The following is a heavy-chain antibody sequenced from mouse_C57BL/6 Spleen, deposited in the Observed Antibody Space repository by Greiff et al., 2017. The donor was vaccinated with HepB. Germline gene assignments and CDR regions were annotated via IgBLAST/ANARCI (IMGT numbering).Heavy chain of an antibody. CDR2: INPNNGGT. CDR3: ARTNWENPRFDY. CDR1: GYTFTDYN. D-gene: IGHD4-1*02. J-gene: IGHJ2*01. Sequence: VQLQQSGPELVKPGASVKIPCKASGYTFTDYNMDWVKQSHGKSLEWIGDINPNNGGTIYNQKFKGKATLTVDKSSSTAYMELRSLTSEDTAVYYCARTNWENPRFDYWGQGTTLTVSS. V-gene: IGHV1-18*01.